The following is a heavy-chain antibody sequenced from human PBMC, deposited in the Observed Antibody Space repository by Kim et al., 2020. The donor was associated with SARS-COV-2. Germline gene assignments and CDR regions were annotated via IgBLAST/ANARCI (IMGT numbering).Heavy chain of an antibody. CDR3: ARLGGKRLDD. Sequence: SETLSLTCAVSGASISSIYWWSWVRQPPGKGLEWIGEISHSGSTNYNPSLKSRVTISGDNSNNQFSLKLNSVTAADTAVYYCARLGGKRLDDWGLGTLVTVSS. V-gene: IGHV4-4*02. J-gene: IGHJ4*02. CDR1: GASISSIYW. CDR2: ISHSGST. D-gene: IGHD2-15*01.